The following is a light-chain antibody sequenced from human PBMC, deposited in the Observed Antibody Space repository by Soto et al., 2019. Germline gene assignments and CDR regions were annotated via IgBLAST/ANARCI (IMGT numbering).Light chain of an antibody. Sequence: DIQMTQSPSTLSASVGDRVTITCRAGRSISSWLAWYQHKPGKAPKLLIYKASSLEGGVPSRFSDSGSETEFTLTISSLQPDDFATYYCQQYNSYPYTFGQGTKLEIK. CDR3: QQYNSYPYT. V-gene: IGKV1-5*03. J-gene: IGKJ2*01. CDR1: RSISSW. CDR2: KAS.